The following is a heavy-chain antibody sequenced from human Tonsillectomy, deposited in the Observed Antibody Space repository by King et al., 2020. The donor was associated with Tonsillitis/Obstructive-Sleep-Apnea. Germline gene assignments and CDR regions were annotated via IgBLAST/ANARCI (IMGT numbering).Heavy chain of an antibody. V-gene: IGHV5-51*03. CDR3: ARPWGDYYDSSCYHPDAFDI. CDR2: IYPGDSDT. J-gene: IGHJ3*02. CDR1: GYSFTSYW. Sequence: QLVQSGAEVKKPGESLKISCKGSGYSFTSYWIGWVRQMPGKGLEWMGIIYPGDSDTRYSPSFQGQVTISADKSISTAYLQWSSLKASDTAMYYCARPWGDYYDSSCYHPDAFDIWGQGTMVTVSS. D-gene: IGHD3-22*01.